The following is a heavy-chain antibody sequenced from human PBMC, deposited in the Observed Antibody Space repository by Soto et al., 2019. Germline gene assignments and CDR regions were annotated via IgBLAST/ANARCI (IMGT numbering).Heavy chain of an antibody. Sequence: GGSLRLSCAASGFIFTSYAMHWVRQAPGKGLEWVSGINWNGGSTGYADSVKGRFTISRDNAKNSLYLQMNSLRAEDTALYYCARLAYDSSGLYFQHWGQGT. J-gene: IGHJ1*01. CDR3: ARLAYDSSGLYFQH. CDR1: GFIFTSYA. V-gene: IGHV3-20*04. D-gene: IGHD3-22*01. CDR2: INWNGGST.